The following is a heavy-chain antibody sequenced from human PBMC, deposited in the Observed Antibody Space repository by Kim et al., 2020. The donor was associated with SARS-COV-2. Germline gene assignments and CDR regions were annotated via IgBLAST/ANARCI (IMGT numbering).Heavy chain of an antibody. V-gene: IGHV3-73*01. CDR2: IRSKANSYAT. J-gene: IGHJ5*02. CDR3: TRVDSSGYYYFNWFDP. Sequence: GGSLRLSCAASGFTFSGSAMHWVRQASGKGLEWVGRIRSKANSYATAYAASVKGRFTISRDDSKNTAYLQMNSLKTEDTAVYYCTRVDSSGYYYFNWFDPWGQGTLVTVSS. CDR1: GFTFSGSA. D-gene: IGHD3-22*01.